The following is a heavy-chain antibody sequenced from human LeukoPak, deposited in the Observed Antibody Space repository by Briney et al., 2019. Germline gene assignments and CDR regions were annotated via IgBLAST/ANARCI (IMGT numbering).Heavy chain of an antibody. D-gene: IGHD2-15*01. J-gene: IGHJ4*02. V-gene: IGHV1-69*05. CDR2: IIPIFGTA. Sequence: SVKVSCKAFGGSFSSEAISWVRQAPGQGLEWVGGIIPIFGTANYAEKFQGRVTITTDESTSTAYMEVSSLRSEDTAVYYCGRKAGDCGGGSCYSIDYWGQGTLVTVSS. CDR3: GRKAGDCGGGSCYSIDY. CDR1: GGSFSSEA.